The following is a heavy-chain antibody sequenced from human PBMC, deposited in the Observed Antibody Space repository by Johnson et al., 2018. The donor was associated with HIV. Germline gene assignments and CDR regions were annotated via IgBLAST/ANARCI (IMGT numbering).Heavy chain of an antibody. J-gene: IGHJ3*02. CDR1: GFTVNSNY. CDR2: IYSGGRT. V-gene: IGHV3-66*01. D-gene: IGHD6-13*01. CDR3: ARDTRNRPYSSSWLVDAFDI. Sequence: VQLVESGGGLVQPGGSLRLSCAASGFTVNSNYINWVRQAPGKGLECVSGIYSGGRTYYADSVEGRFTISRDNSKNTLYLQMNSLRAEDKAVYFCARDTRNRPYSSSWLVDAFDIWGQGTMVTVSS.